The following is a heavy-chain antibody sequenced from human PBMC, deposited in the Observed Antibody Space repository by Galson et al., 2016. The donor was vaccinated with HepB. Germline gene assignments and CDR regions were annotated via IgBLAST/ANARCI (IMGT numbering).Heavy chain of an antibody. CDR1: GFIFNNYA. CDR2: ISGRGDYI. V-gene: IGHV3-23*01. D-gene: IGHD1-1*01. CDR3: AKIKGVGLEVGHYYFDY. Sequence: SLRLSCAASGFIFNNYAMTWVRQGPGKGLEWVAAISGRGDYIYYADSVKGRFTISRDNSKNTLYLQMNSLRVEDTAVYYCAKIKGVGLEVGHYYFDYWGQGTRVTVSS. J-gene: IGHJ4*02.